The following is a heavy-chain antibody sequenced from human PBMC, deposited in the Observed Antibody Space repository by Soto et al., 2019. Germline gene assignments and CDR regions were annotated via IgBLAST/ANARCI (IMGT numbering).Heavy chain of an antibody. Sequence: SETLSLTCTVSGGFISSYYWSWIRQPPWKGLEWIGYIYYSGSTNYNPSLKSRVTLSVDTSKNQFSLKLSSVTAADTAVYYCASLNPTAQRYSYYYMDVWGKGTTVTVSS. J-gene: IGHJ6*03. V-gene: IGHV4-59*08. CDR1: GGFISSYY. D-gene: IGHD2-2*01. CDR2: IYYSGST. CDR3: ASLNPTAQRYSYYYMDV.